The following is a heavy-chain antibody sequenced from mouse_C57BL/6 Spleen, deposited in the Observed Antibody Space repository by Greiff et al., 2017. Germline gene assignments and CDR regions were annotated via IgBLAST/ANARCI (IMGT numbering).Heavy chain of an antibody. V-gene: IGHV1-64*01. CDR3: ARSGSNWGFAY. CDR1: GYTFTSYW. CDR2: IHPNSGST. Sequence: VQLQQPGAELVKPGASVKLSCKASGYTFTSYWMHWVKQRPGQGLEWIGMIHPNSGSTNYNEKFKSKATLTVDKSSSTAYMQLSSLTSEDSAVYYCARSGSNWGFAYWGKGTLVTVSA. D-gene: IGHD4-1*01. J-gene: IGHJ3*01.